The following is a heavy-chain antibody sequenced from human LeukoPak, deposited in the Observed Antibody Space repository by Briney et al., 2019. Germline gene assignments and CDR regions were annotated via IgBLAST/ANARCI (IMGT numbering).Heavy chain of an antibody. J-gene: IGHJ4*02. CDR2: ISGSDGRT. Sequence: GGSLRLSCRASGFTFSNYAMSWVRQAPGKGLKWVSVISGSDGRTSFADSVKGRFTISRDNSKNTLYLQMNSLRAEDTAVYYCAKANPLGSGGGFDYWGQGTLVTVSS. V-gene: IGHV3-23*01. D-gene: IGHD1-26*01. CDR1: GFTFSNYA. CDR3: AKANPLGSGGGFDY.